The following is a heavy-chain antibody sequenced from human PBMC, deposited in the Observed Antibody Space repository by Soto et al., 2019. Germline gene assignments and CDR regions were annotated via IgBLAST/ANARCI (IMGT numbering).Heavy chain of an antibody. CDR1: GYTFTSYD. CDR2: MNPNSGNT. Sequence: GASVKVSCKASGYTFTSYDINWVRQATGQGLEWMGWMNPNSGNTGYAQKFQGRVTMTRNTSISTAYMELSSLRSEDTAVYYCARAGGISMCRWFGELLGRCYYGMDVWGQGTTVTVSS. V-gene: IGHV1-8*01. D-gene: IGHD3-10*01. CDR3: ARAGGISMCRWFGELLGRCYYGMDV. J-gene: IGHJ6*02.